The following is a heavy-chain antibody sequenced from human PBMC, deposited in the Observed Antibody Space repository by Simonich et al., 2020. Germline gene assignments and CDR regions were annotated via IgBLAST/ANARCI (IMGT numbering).Heavy chain of an antibody. D-gene: IGHD6-13*01. V-gene: IGHV4-38-2*01. CDR1: GYSISSGYY. Sequence: QVQLQESGPGLVKPSETLSLTCAVSGYSISSGYYWGWIRQPPGKGLEWIGGIYHTGGTTYNPARKSRVTLSVDTSKNQFSLKLSSVTAADTAVYYCARVGYSNYYYYGMDVWGQGTTVTVSS. CDR3: ARVGYSNYYYYGMDV. CDR2: IYHTGGT. J-gene: IGHJ6*02.